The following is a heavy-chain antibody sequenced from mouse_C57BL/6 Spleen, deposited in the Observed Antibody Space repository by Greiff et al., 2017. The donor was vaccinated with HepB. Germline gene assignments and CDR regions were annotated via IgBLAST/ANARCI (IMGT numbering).Heavy chain of an antibody. J-gene: IGHJ4*01. CDR2: IRSKSNNYAT. D-gene: IGHD2-3*01. V-gene: IGHV10-1*01. CDR3: VRGLDGYYGAMDY. Sequence: VESGGGFVQPKGSLKLSCAASGFSFNTYAMNWVRQAPGKGLEWVARIRSKSNNYATYYADSVKDRFTISRDDSESMLYLQMNNLKTEDTAMYYCVRGLDGYYGAMDYWGQGTSVTVSS. CDR1: GFSFNTYA.